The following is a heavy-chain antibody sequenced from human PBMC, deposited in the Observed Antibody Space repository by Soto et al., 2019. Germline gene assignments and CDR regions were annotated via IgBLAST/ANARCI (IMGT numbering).Heavy chain of an antibody. Sequence: SQTLSLTCAISGDSVSSNTAAWNWIRQSPSRGLEWLGRIYYRSTWSFDYALSGRSRITIAPDTSKNQFSLHLDSLTPEDTALYYCAGVTWFRSMDVWGQGTPVTVSS. CDR2: IYYRSTWSF. J-gene: IGHJ6*02. CDR1: GDSVSSNTAA. D-gene: IGHD3-10*01. V-gene: IGHV6-1*01. CDR3: AGVTWFRSMDV.